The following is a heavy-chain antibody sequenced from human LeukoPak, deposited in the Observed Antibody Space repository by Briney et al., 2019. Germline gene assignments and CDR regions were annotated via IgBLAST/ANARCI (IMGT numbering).Heavy chain of an antibody. CDR2: IYSGGST. V-gene: IGHV3-53*01. Sequence: GGSLRLSCAASGFTVSSNYMSWVRQAPGKGLEWVSVIYSGGSTYYADSVKGRFTISRDNSKNTLYLQMNSLRAEDTAVYYCARGTYYYDSSGYYGLPHFDYWGQGTLVTVSS. CDR3: ARGTYYYDSSGYYGLPHFDY. J-gene: IGHJ4*02. CDR1: GFTVSSNY. D-gene: IGHD3-22*01.